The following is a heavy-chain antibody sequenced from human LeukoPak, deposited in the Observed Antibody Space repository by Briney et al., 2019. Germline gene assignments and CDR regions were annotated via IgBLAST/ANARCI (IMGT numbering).Heavy chain of an antibody. D-gene: IGHD6-13*01. V-gene: IGHV4-59*01. CDR2: IYYSGST. J-gene: IGHJ5*02. CDR3: ARALSAAGTGGRYNWFDP. Sequence: SGTLSLTCAVSGGSITSSYYWSWIRQPPGKGLEWIGYIYYSGSTNYNPSLKSRVTISVDTSKNQFSLKLSSVTAADTAVYYCARALSAAGTGGRYNWFDPWGQGTLVTVSS. CDR1: GGSITSSYY.